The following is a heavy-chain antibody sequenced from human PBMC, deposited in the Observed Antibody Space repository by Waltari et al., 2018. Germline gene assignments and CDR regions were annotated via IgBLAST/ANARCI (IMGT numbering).Heavy chain of an antibody. D-gene: IGHD6-13*01. Sequence: QLQLQESGQGLVKPSGALSLTCTVSGGSTSSRSSSWGWIRPPPGKGLEWIGSIYYSGSTYYNPSLKSRVTISVDTSKNQFSLKLSSVTAADTAVYYCARQQQLVHDYWGQGTLVTVSS. CDR1: GGSTSSRSSS. J-gene: IGHJ4*02. CDR3: ARQQQLVHDY. V-gene: IGHV4-39*01. CDR2: IYYSGST.